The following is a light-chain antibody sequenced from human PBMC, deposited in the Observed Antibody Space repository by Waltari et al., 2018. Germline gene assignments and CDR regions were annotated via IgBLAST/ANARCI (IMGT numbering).Light chain of an antibody. J-gene: IGKJ3*01. CDR3: QHRGHWPPDAT. V-gene: IGKV3-11*01. CDR1: QSCRGY. Sequence: ELVLTQSPATLSLSPGERATLSCRASQSCRGYIAWYHHKPGQAPRLLIYDTSNRATGLPARFSGSGSGTDFTLTISSLEPEDFAVYYCQHRGHWPPDATFGPGTKVDIK. CDR2: DTS.